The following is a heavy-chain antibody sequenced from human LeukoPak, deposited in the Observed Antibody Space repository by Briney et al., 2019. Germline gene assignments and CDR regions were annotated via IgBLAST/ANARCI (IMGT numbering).Heavy chain of an antibody. V-gene: IGHV3-30-3*01. D-gene: IGHD3-9*01. CDR2: ISYDGSNK. Sequence: GGSLRLSCAASGFTFSSYAMHWVRQAPGKGLEWVAVISYDGSNKYYADSVKGRFTISRDNSKNTPYLQMNSLRAEDTAVYYCAREVAYDILTGCLDYWGQGTLVTVSS. CDR1: GFTFSSYA. CDR3: AREVAYDILTGCLDY. J-gene: IGHJ4*02.